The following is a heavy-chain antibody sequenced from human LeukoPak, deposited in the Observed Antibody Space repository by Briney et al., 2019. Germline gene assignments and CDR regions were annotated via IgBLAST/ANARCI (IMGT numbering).Heavy chain of an antibody. CDR1: GGSISSNNYY. CDR3: ASVDRGWFAVGEY. Sequence: PETLSLTCTVSGGSISSNNYYWGWIRQPPGKGLERIGSIYYSGSTYYNPSLKSRVTISVDTSKNQFSLKLTSVTAADTAVYYCASVDRGWFAVGEYWGQGTLVTVSS. V-gene: IGHV4-39*01. J-gene: IGHJ4*02. D-gene: IGHD3-10*01. CDR2: IYYSGST.